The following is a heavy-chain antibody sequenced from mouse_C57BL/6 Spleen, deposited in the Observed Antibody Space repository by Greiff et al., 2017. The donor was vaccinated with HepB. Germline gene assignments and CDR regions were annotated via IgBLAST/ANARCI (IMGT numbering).Heavy chain of an antibody. Sequence: EVQLQQSGPGLVKPSQSLSLTCSVTGYSITSGYYWNWIRQFPGNKLEWMGYISYDGSNNYNPSLKNRISITRDTSKNQFFLKLNSVTTEDTATYYCARCGSSCSMDYWGQGTSVTVSS. V-gene: IGHV3-6*01. D-gene: IGHD1-1*01. CDR3: ARCGSSCSMDY. CDR2: ISYDGSN. J-gene: IGHJ4*01. CDR1: GYSITSGYY.